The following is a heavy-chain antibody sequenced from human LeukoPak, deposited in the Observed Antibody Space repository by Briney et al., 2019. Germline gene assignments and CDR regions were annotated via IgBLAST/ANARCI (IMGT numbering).Heavy chain of an antibody. Sequence: PGGSLRLSCAASGFTFSSYAMSWVRQAPGKGLEWVSAISGSGGSTYYADSVKGRFTISRDNSKNTLYLQMNSLRAEDTAVYYCAGGRGGTIPYYYYYMDVWGKGTTVTVSS. J-gene: IGHJ6*03. CDR1: GFTFSSYA. CDR3: AGGRGGTIPYYYYYMDV. CDR2: ISGSGGST. D-gene: IGHD1-1*01. V-gene: IGHV3-23*01.